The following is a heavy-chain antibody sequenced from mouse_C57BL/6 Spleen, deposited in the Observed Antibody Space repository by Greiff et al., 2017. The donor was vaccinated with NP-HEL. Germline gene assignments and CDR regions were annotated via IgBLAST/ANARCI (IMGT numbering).Heavy chain of an antibody. CDR1: GFTFSDYG. J-gene: IGHJ2*01. CDR2: ISSGSSTI. CDR3: ARHTTAGFDY. Sequence: EVKLVESGGGLVKPGGSLKLSCAASGFTFSDYGMHWVRQAPEKGLEWVAYISSGSSTIYYADTVKGRFTISRDNAKNTLFLQMTSLRSEDTAMYYCARHTTAGFDYWGQGTTLIVSS. V-gene: IGHV5-17*01. D-gene: IGHD1-2*01.